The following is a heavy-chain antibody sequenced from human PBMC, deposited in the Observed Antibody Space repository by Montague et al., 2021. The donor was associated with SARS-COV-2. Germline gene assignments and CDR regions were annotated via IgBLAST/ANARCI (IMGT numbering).Heavy chain of an antibody. Sequence: SETLSLTCTVSGGSISSYYWSWIRQPPGQGLEWIGNIYYSGSSNXNPSLKSRVTISVDTSKNQFSLKLSSVTAADTAVYYCARVFPRWLQFDPYFDYWGQGTLVTVSS. CDR3: ARVFPRWLQFDPYFDY. D-gene: IGHD5-24*01. J-gene: IGHJ4*02. CDR1: GGSISSYY. CDR2: IYYSGSS. V-gene: IGHV4-59*01.